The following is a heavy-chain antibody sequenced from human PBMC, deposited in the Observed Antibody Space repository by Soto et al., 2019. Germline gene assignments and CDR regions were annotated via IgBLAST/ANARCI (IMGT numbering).Heavy chain of an antibody. D-gene: IGHD4-17*01. Sequence: SGPTLVKPTQPLTLTCTFSGFSLSTSGMCVSWIRQPPGKALEWLARIDWDDDKYYSTSLKTRLTISKDTSKNQVVLTMTNMDPVDTATYYCARILSPPYGDYGIDYWGQGTLVTVSS. V-gene: IGHV2-70*11. CDR2: IDWDDDK. J-gene: IGHJ4*02. CDR1: GFSLSTSGMC. CDR3: ARILSPPYGDYGIDY.